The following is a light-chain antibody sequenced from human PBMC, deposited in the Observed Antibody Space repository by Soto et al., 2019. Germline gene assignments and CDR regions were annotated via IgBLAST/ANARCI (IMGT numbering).Light chain of an antibody. CDR3: QQYNSYSWT. CDR1: QRISSW. CDR2: DAS. J-gene: IGKJ1*01. Sequence: GDRVTITCRASQRISSWLAWYQQKPGKAPKLLIYDASSLESGVPSRFSGSGSGTEFTLTISSRQPDDFATYYCQQYNSYSWTFGQGTKVEIK. V-gene: IGKV1-5*01.